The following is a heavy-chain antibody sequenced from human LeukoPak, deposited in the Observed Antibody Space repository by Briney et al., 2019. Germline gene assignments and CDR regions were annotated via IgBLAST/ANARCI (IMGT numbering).Heavy chain of an antibody. CDR2: IRYDGSNK. D-gene: IGHD3-3*01. Sequence: PGGSLRLSCAASGFTFSSYGMHWVRQAPGKGLEWVAFIRYDGSNKYYADSVKGRFTISRDNSKNTLYLQMNSLRAEDTAVYYCAGYFWSGYLKKFDPWGQGTLVTVSS. J-gene: IGHJ5*02. CDR1: GFTFSSYG. CDR3: AGYFWSGYLKKFDP. V-gene: IGHV3-30*02.